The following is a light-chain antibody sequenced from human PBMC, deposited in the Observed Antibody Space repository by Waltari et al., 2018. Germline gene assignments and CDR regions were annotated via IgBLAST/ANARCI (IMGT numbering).Light chain of an antibody. V-gene: IGKV1-5*03. CDR3: QQYNSYT. J-gene: IGKJ2*01. Sequence: DIQMTQSPSTLSASVGHRVTITCRASQSISSWLAWYQQKPGKAPKLLIYKASSLESGVPSRFSGSGSGTEFTLTISSLQPDDFATYYCQQYNSYTFGQGTKLEIK. CDR2: KAS. CDR1: QSISSW.